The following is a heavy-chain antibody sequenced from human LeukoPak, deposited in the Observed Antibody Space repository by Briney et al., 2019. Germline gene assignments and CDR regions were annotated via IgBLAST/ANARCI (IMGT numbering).Heavy chain of an antibody. CDR2: ISNSGGNT. D-gene: IGHD3-22*01. J-gene: IGHJ4*02. CDR3: AKEVHSSGYYSDY. Sequence: GGSLRLSCAASGFTFITYAMSWVRQAPGKGLEWVSGISNSGGNTYYADSVKGRFTISRDNSKNTLYLQMNSLRAEDTAVYYCAKEVHSSGYYSDYWGQGTLVTVSS. CDR1: GFTFITYA. V-gene: IGHV3-23*01.